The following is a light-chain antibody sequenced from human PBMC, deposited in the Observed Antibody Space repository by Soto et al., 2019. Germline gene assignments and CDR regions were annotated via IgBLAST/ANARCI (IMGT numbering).Light chain of an antibody. CDR1: NSDVGSYNR. CDR2: DVN. V-gene: IGLV2-14*01. Sequence: QSVLTQPASVSGSPGQSITIPCTGTNSDVGSYNRVSWYQQPPGTAPKLIIYDVNNRPSGVSYRFSGSKSGNTASLTISGLQAEDEADYYCNSYTTSETYVFGTGTKVTV. J-gene: IGLJ1*01. CDR3: NSYTTSETYV.